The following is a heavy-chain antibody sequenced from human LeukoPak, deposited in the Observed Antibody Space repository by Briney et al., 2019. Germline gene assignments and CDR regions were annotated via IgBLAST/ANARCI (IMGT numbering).Heavy chain of an antibody. CDR2: INWNGGST. V-gene: IGHV3-20*04. Sequence: PWGSLSLYCAASGFTIDDYGMSWVRQAPGKGLEWVSGINWNGGSTAYADSVKGRFTISRDNAKNSLYLQMDSLRAEDTALYYCARDQSAGYSSNDFDYWGQGTLVTVSS. CDR1: GFTIDDYG. CDR3: ARDQSAGYSSNDFDY. J-gene: IGHJ4*02. D-gene: IGHD6-13*01.